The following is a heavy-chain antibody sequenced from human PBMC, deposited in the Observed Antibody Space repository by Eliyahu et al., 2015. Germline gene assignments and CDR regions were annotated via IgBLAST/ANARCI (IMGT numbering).Heavy chain of an antibody. Sequence: EVQLVESGGGLVQPGRSLRLSCAASGFTFDDYAMHWVRQAPGKGLXWVXGISWNSGSIGYADSVKGRFTISRDNAKNSLYLQMNSLRAEDTALYYCARAGPGLTYYGSGSFAFDIWGQGTMVTVSS. CDR1: GFTFDDYA. V-gene: IGHV3-9*01. CDR2: ISWNSGSI. D-gene: IGHD3-10*01. CDR3: ARAGPGLTYYGSGSFAFDI. J-gene: IGHJ3*02.